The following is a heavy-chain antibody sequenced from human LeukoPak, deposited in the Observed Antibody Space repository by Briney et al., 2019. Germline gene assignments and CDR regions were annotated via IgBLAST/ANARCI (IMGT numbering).Heavy chain of an antibody. CDR2: IYYSGST. CDR1: GGSISSYY. CDR3: ARDTGNWFDP. V-gene: IGHV4-59*01. Sequence: SETLSLTCTVSGGSISSYYWSWIRQPPGKGLEWIGYIYYSGSTNYNPSLKSRVTISVDTSKNQFSLKLSSVTAADTAVYYCARDTGNWFDPWGQGTLVTVSS. D-gene: IGHD2-8*02. J-gene: IGHJ5*02.